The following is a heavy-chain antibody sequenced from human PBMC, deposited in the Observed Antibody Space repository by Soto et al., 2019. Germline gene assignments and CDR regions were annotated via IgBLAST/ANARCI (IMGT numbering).Heavy chain of an antibody. CDR1: GFTFSTYS. D-gene: IGHD5-12*01. V-gene: IGHV3-64D*06. CDR3: ARGLSGLTGYDY. CDR2: IGSDGGSA. Sequence: PGGSLRLSCSASGFTFSTYSIHWVRQAPGKGLEYVSDIGSDGGSAYYADSVKGRFTISRDNFRNTLYLQMSILRPEDTAVYYCARGLSGLTGYDYWGQGTLVTVSS. J-gene: IGHJ4*02.